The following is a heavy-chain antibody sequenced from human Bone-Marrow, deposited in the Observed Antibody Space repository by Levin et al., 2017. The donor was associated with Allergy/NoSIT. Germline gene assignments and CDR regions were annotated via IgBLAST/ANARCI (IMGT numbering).Heavy chain of an antibody. D-gene: IGHD2/OR15-2a*01. V-gene: IGHV3-33*01. Sequence: SCAASGFTFSSYGMHWVRQAPGKGLEWVAVIWYDGSNKYYADSVKGRFTISRDNSKNTLYLQMNSLRAEDTAVYYCARGGPDNTSRYGYWGQGTLVTVSS. CDR2: IWYDGSNK. CDR3: ARGGPDNTSRYGY. J-gene: IGHJ4*02. CDR1: GFTFSSYG.